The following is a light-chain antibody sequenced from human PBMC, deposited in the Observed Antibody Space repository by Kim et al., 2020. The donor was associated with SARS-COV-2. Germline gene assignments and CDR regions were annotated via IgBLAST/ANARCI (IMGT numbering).Light chain of an antibody. Sequence: SFELTQPLSVSVALGQTARITCGENNIGSKNVHWYQQKPGQAPVLVIYRDSNRPSGIPERFSGSNSGNTATLTNSRAQAGDEADYYCQVWDSSTWVFGGGTQLTVL. CDR1: NIGSKN. CDR2: RDS. J-gene: IGLJ3*02. CDR3: QVWDSSTWV. V-gene: IGLV3-9*01.